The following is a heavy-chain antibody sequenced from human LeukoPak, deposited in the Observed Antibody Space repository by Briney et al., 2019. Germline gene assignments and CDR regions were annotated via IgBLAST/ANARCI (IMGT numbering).Heavy chain of an antibody. Sequence: GGSLRLSCAASGFTFSSYAMSWVRQAPGKGLEWVSAISGSGGSTYYADSVEGRFTISRDNSKNTLYLQMNSLRAEDTAVYYCAKDNSGGVTMIVASWGQGTLVTVS. CDR1: GFTFSSYA. V-gene: IGHV3-23*01. J-gene: IGHJ5*02. CDR3: AKDNSGGVTMIVAS. D-gene: IGHD3-22*01. CDR2: ISGSGGST.